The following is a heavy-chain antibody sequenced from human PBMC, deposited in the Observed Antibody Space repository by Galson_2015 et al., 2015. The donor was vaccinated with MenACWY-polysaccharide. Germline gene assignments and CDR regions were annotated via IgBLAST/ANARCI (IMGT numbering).Heavy chain of an antibody. CDR3: AGDSISGWVDLFDY. V-gene: IGHV1-3*01. CDR1: GYTFTRYT. Sequence: SVKVSCKASGYTFTRYTIHWLRQAPGQRLEWMGWINAGSGNTRYSQKFQGRVTITRDTSASMAYMELSSLRSEDTAVYFCAGDSISGWVDLFDYWGQGTLVTVSS. CDR2: INAGSGNT. J-gene: IGHJ4*02. D-gene: IGHD6-19*01.